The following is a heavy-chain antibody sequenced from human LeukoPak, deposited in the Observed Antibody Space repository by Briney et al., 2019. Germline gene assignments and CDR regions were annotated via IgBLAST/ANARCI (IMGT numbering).Heavy chain of an antibody. J-gene: IGHJ4*02. Sequence: GGSLRLSCAASRFTFSNYEMNWVRHAPGKGLEWVSYISSSGSTIYYADSVKGRFTVSRDNSKNTLYLQMSSLRADDTAVYYCAKGPRQQLVTRFDNWGQGTLVTVSS. V-gene: IGHV3-48*03. D-gene: IGHD6-13*01. CDR2: ISSSGSTI. CDR3: AKGPRQQLVTRFDN. CDR1: RFTFSNYE.